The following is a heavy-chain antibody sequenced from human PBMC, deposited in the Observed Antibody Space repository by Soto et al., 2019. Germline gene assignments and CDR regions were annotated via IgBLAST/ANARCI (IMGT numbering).Heavy chain of an antibody. CDR3: ARSNEMATIRFFDY. CDR1: GDSVSSNSAA. J-gene: IGHJ4*02. V-gene: IGHV6-1*01. CDR2: TYYRSKWYN. D-gene: IGHD5-12*01. Sequence: PSQTLSLTCAISGDSVSSNSAAWNRIRQSPSRGLEWLGRTYYRSKWYNDYAVSVKSRITINPDTSKNQFSLQLNSVTPEDTAVYYCARSNEMATIRFFDYWGQGTLVTVSS.